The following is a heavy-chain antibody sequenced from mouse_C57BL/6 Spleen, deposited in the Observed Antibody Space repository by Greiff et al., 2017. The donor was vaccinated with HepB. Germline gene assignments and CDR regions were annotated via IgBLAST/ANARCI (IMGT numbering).Heavy chain of an antibody. CDR3: ARGYYGSSHWYFDV. Sequence: QVQLQQSGAELVRPGSSVKLSCKASGYTFTSYWMDWVKQRPGQGLEWIGNIYPSDSETHYNQKFKDKATLTVDKSSSTAYMQLSSLTSEDSAVYYCARGYYGSSHWYFDVWGTGTTITVSS. CDR2: IYPSDSET. J-gene: IGHJ1*03. V-gene: IGHV1-61*01. D-gene: IGHD1-1*01. CDR1: GYTFTSYW.